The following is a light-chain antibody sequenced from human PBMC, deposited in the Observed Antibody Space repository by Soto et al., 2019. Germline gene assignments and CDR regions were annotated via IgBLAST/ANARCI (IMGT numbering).Light chain of an antibody. CDR2: AAS. V-gene: IGKV1-9*01. Sequence: DIQLTQSPSFLSASVGDRVTITCRASQGINNYLAWYQQKPGKAPKLLIYAASTLQSGVPARFSGSASGTDFTLTISSLQPEDFATYYYQQLKSSPFTFGPGTKVDIK. CDR1: QGINNY. J-gene: IGKJ3*01. CDR3: QQLKSSPFT.